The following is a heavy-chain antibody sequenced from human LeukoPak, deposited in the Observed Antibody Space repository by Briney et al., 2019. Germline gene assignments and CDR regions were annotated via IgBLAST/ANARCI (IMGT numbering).Heavy chain of an antibody. J-gene: IGHJ4*02. CDR1: GYTFTSYD. Sequence: GASVKVSCKASGYTFTSYDINWVRQATGQGLEWMGWMNPNSGNTGYAQKFQGRVTMTRNTSISTAYMEPSRLRSDDTAVYYCARDALPSHYYDSSGYFDYWGQGTLVTVSS. CDR2: MNPNSGNT. V-gene: IGHV1-8*01. D-gene: IGHD3-22*01. CDR3: ARDALPSHYYDSSGYFDY.